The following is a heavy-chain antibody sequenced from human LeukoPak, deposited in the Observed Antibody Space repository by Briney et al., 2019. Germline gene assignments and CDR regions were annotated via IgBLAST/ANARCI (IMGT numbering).Heavy chain of an antibody. CDR3: AREVAVIRGIRNWFDS. V-gene: IGHV4-31*03. CDR1: GGSISSGGYY. D-gene: IGHD3-10*01. CDR2: IYYSGST. Sequence: SQTLSLTCTVSGGSISSGGYYWSWIRQHPGKGLEWIGYIYYSGSTYYNPSLKSRVTISVDTSKNQFSLHLDSVTPEDTAVYYCAREVAVIRGIRNWFDSWGPGILVTVSA. J-gene: IGHJ5*01.